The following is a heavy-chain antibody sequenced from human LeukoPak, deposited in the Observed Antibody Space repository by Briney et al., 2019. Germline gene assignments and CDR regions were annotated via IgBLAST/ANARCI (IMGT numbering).Heavy chain of an antibody. CDR3: ARVDILTGYSN. Sequence: SETLSLTCAVYGGSFSSYYWSWVRQPPGKGLEWVGGINRSGSTTYNPSLKSRVTISVNTSNNQFSLQLSYVTAADTAVYYCARVDILTGYSNWGQGTLVTVSS. V-gene: IGHV4-34*01. D-gene: IGHD3-9*01. CDR2: INRSGST. CDR1: GGSFSSYY. J-gene: IGHJ4*02.